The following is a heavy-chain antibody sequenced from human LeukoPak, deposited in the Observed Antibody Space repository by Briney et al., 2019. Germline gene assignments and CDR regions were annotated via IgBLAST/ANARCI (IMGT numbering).Heavy chain of an antibody. CDR2: ISGSGGST. J-gene: IGHJ4*02. CDR1: GFTFSSYA. Sequence: GGSLRLSCAASGFTFSSYAMSWVRQAPGKGLEWVSAISGSGGSTYYADSVKGRFTTPRDNSKNTLYLQMNSLRAEDTAVYYCAKVGSSWYVDYWGQGTLVTVSS. V-gene: IGHV3-23*01. D-gene: IGHD6-13*01. CDR3: AKVGSSWYVDY.